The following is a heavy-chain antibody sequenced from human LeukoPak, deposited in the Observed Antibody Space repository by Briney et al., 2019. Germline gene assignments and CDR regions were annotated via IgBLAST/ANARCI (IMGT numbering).Heavy chain of an antibody. D-gene: IGHD3-10*01. J-gene: IGHJ4*02. CDR1: GFTFSSYS. V-gene: IGHV3-21*01. CDR2: ISSSSSYI. Sequence: GGSLRLSCAASGFTFSSYSMNWVRQAPWKGLEWVSSISSSSSYIYYADSVKGRFTISRDNAKNSLYLQMNSLRAEDTAVYYCAREGAHYYGSGSPDYWGQGTLVTVSS. CDR3: AREGAHYYGSGSPDY.